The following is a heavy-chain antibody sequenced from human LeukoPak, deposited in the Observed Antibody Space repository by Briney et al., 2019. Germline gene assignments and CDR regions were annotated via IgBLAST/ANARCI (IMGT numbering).Heavy chain of an antibody. CDR1: GYTFTGYY. Sequence: ASVKVSCKASGYTFTGYYMHWVRQAPGQGLEWMGRIIPILGIANYAQKFQGRVTITADKSTSTAYMELSSLRSEDTAVYYCAREGNYYGSGSYSSWGQGTLVTVSS. D-gene: IGHD3-10*01. CDR3: AREGNYYGSGSYSS. J-gene: IGHJ4*02. V-gene: IGHV1-69*04. CDR2: IIPILGIA.